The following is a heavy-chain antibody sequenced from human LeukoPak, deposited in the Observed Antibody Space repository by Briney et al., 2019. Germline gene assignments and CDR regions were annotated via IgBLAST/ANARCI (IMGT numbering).Heavy chain of an antibody. J-gene: IGHJ6*03. CDR3: ARVDSSSSTGGFYYYYMDV. V-gene: IGHV4-59*01. CDR1: GGSISSYY. CDR2: IYYSGST. D-gene: IGHD6-6*01. Sequence: SETLSPTCTVSGGSISSYYWSWIRQPPGKGLEWIGYIYYSGSTNYNPSLKSRVTISVDTSKNQFSLKLSSVTAADTAVYYCARVDSSSSTGGFYYYYMDVWGKGTTVTVSS.